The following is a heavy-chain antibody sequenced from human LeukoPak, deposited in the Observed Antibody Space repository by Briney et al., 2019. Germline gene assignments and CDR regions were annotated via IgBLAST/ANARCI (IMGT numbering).Heavy chain of an antibody. CDR1: GGSIRSYY. J-gene: IGHJ4*02. CDR2: IYYSGST. Sequence: SETLSLTCTVPGGSIRSYYWSWIRQPPGKGLEWIGYIYYSGSTNYNPSLKSRVTISVDTSKNQFSLKLSSVTAADTAVYYCARLSRGYSGYDPYRADYWGQGTLVTVSS. V-gene: IGHV4-59*08. D-gene: IGHD5-12*01. CDR3: ARLSRGYSGYDPYRADY.